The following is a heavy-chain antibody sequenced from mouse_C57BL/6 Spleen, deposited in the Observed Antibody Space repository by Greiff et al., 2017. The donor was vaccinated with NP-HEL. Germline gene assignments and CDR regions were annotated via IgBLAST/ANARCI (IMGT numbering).Heavy chain of an antibody. D-gene: IGHD2-4*01. CDR1: GYAFSSSW. CDR3: AREGLRREGFAY. V-gene: IGHV1-82*01. J-gene: IGHJ3*01. CDR2: IYPGDGDT. Sequence: QVQLQQSGPELVKPGASVKISCKASGYAFSSSWMNWVKQRPGKGLEWIGRIYPGDGDTNYNGKFKGKATLTADKSSSTAYMQLSSLTSEDSAVYFCAREGLRREGFAYWGQGTLVTVSA.